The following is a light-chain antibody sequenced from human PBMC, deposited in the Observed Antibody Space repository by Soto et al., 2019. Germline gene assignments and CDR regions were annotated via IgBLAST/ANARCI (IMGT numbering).Light chain of an antibody. J-gene: IGKJ1*01. Sequence: EIVMTQSPATLSVSPGERATLSCRASQSVSTKLAWYQQRRGQAPRLLISGASTRATGVPARFSGSGCGTEFTLTISSLQSEDFAVYYCQQYSNWKTFGQGTKVEIK. CDR3: QQYSNWKT. CDR1: QSVSTK. V-gene: IGKV3-15*01. CDR2: GAS.